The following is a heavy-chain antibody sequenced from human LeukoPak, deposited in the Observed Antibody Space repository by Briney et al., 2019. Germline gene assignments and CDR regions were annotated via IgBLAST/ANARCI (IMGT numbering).Heavy chain of an antibody. CDR2: IYYSGST. J-gene: IGHJ3*02. CDR1: GGSISSYY. Sequence: SETLSLTCTVSGGSISSYYWSWIRQPPGKGLEWIGYIYYSGSTNYNPSLKSRVTIPVDTSKNQFSLKLSSVTAADTAVYYCARDPSGSYYLSGAFDIWGQGTMVTVSS. V-gene: IGHV4-59*01. D-gene: IGHD1-26*01. CDR3: ARDPSGSYYLSGAFDI.